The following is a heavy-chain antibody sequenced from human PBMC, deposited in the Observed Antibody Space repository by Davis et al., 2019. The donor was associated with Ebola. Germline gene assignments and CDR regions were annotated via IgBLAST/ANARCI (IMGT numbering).Heavy chain of an antibody. J-gene: IGHJ3*02. D-gene: IGHD3-10*01. V-gene: IGHV3-66*01. CDR2: IYSGGST. CDR1: GFTFSSYS. CDR3: ATDPYYPI. Sequence: GESLKISCAASGFTFSSYSMNWVRQAPGKGLEWVSVIYSGGSTYYADSVKGRFTISRDNSKNTLYLQMNSLRAEDTAVYYCATDPYYPIWGQGTMVTVSS.